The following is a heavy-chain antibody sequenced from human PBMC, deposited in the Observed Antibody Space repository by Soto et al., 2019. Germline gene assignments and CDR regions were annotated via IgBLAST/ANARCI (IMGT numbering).Heavy chain of an antibody. D-gene: IGHD6-19*01. CDR3: ATGPYSSGWSPFDY. J-gene: IGHJ4*02. CDR2: FDPEDGET. V-gene: IGHV1-24*01. CDR1: GYTFTSYY. Sequence: ASVKVSCKASGYTFTSYYMHWVRQAPGKGLEWMGGFDPEDGETIYAQKFQGRVTMTEDTSTDTAYMELSSLRSEDTAVYYCATGPYSSGWSPFDYWGQGTLVTVSS.